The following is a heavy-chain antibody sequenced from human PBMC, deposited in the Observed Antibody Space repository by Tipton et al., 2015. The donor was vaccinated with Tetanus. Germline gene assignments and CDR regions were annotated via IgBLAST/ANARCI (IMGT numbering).Heavy chain of an antibody. D-gene: IGHD2-2*03. Sequence: SLRLSCVGSEMTFTTHAMNWVRQAAGKGLEWVSTLSRGGNVQYADSVKGRFTISRDESGKTLYLEMHNLRVEDTAIYYCARDLDGYCSSTNCYRGYFDYWGRGTLVTVSS. CDR3: ARDLDGYCSSTNCYRGYFDY. J-gene: IGHJ4*02. CDR1: EMTFTTHA. V-gene: IGHV3-23*01. CDR2: LSRGGNV.